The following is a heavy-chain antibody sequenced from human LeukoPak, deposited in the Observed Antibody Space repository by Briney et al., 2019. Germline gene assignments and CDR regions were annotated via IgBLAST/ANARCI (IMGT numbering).Heavy chain of an antibody. Sequence: VGSLRLSCAASGFTFSSYAMSWVRQAPGKGLEWVSLINDGGGNTYYADSVKGRFTISRDNSKNTLFLQMSSLRAEDTAVYYCAKTSAGIRGGYFDYWGQGTLVTVSS. D-gene: IGHD3-10*01. J-gene: IGHJ4*02. CDR1: GFTFSSYA. CDR2: INDGGGNT. CDR3: AKTSAGIRGGYFDY. V-gene: IGHV3-23*01.